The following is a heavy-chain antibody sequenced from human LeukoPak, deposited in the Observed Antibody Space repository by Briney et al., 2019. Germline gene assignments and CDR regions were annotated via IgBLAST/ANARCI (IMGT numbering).Heavy chain of an antibody. D-gene: IGHD1-26*01. CDR2: ISAYNGNT. CDR1: GYTFTSYG. J-gene: IGHJ4*02. Sequence: GASVKVSCKASGYTFTSYGISWVRQAPGQGLEWMGWISAYNGNTNYAQKLQGRVTMTTDTSTSTAYMELRSLRSDDTAVYYCARSRKYSGSYPYYFDYWGQGTLVTVSS. V-gene: IGHV1-18*01. CDR3: ARSRKYSGSYPYYFDY.